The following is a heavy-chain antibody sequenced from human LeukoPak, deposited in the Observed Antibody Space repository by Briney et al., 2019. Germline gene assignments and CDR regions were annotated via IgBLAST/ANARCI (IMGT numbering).Heavy chain of an antibody. V-gene: IGHV2-70*11. CDR3: ARLGTGSHSYFDY. CDR1: GFSLSTSGMC. Sequence: SGPTLVNPTQTLTLTCTFSGFSLSTSGMCVSWIRQPPGKALEWLARIDWDDDKYYSTSLKTRLTISKDTSKNQVVLTMTNMDPYNTVAYYRARLGTGSHSYFDYWGQGTLVTVSS. D-gene: IGHD1-1*01. J-gene: IGHJ4*02. CDR2: IDWDDDK.